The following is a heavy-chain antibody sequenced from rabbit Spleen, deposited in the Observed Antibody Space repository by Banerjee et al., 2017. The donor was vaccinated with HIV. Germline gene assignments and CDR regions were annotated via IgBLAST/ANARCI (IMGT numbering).Heavy chain of an antibody. V-gene: IGHV1S45*01. CDR2: MHTGDGNT. Sequence: QEQLVESGGDLVKPEGSLTLTCTASGFSFSNYYYMCWVRQAPGRGLEWIACMHTGDGNTYYPTWAKGRFSISKASSTTVTLQMTSLTAADTATYFCARHQEYTIDWTFNLWGPGTLVTVS. CDR3: ARHQEYTIDWTFNL. CDR1: GFSFSNYYY. D-gene: IGHD1-1*01. J-gene: IGHJ4*01.